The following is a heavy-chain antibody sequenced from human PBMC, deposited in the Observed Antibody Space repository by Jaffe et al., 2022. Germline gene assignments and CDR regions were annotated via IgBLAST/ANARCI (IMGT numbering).Heavy chain of an antibody. J-gene: IGHJ6*03. V-gene: IGHV4-38-2*01. CDR3: ARHLDPGSSWYYYYYMDV. Sequence: QVQLQESGPGLVKPSETLSLTCAVSGYSISSGYYWGWIRQPPGKGLEWIGSIYHSGSTYYNPSLKSRVTISVDTSKNQFSLKLSSVTAADTAVYYCARHLDPGSSWYYYYYMDVWGKGTTVTVSS. CDR1: GYSISSGYY. D-gene: IGHD6-13*01. CDR2: IYHSGST.